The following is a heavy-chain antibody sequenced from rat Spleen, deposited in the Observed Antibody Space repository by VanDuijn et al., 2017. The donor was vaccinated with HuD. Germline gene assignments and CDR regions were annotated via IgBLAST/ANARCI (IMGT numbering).Heavy chain of an antibody. V-gene: IGHV2-30*01. J-gene: IGHJ1*01. CDR3: VRDRYNWYFDF. CDR1: GFSLTSYN. Sequence: QVQLKESGPGLVQPSQTLSLTCTVSGFSLTSYNVHWLRQSTGKGLEWLGLIWTGGNTGYNSALKSRLSISRDTSKSQVFLKMNSLQTEDTATYYCVRDRYNWYFDFWGPGIMVTVSS. CDR2: IWTGGNT.